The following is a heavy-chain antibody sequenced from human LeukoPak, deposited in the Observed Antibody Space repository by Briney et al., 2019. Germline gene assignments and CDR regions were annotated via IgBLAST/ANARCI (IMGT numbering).Heavy chain of an antibody. Sequence: GGSLRLSCATSGFTFNRFGMHWVRQAPGKGLEWVAVISYDGSNKYYADSVKGRFTISRDNSKNTLYLQMNSLRAEDTAVYYCARGSYSSSWYSRSYYGMDVWGQGTTVTVSS. CDR3: ARGSYSSSWYSRSYYGMDV. J-gene: IGHJ6*02. V-gene: IGHV3-30*19. CDR2: ISYDGSNK. CDR1: GFTFNRFG. D-gene: IGHD6-13*01.